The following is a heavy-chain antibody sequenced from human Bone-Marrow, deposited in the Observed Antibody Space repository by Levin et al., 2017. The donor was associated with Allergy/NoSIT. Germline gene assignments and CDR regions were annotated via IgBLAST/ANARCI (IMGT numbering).Heavy chain of an antibody. CDR3: ARYSVTNPRLTGYYFDY. D-gene: IGHD1-14*01. CDR1: GFTFRTYW. V-gene: IGHV3-7*01. Sequence: GGSLRLSCAVSGFTFRTYWMSWVRQAPGKGLEWVAYIKQDGSTIYYVDSVKGRFTISRDNAKNSLYLQMNSLRAEDTAVYYCARYSVTNPRLTGYYFDYWGQGSLVTVSS. CDR2: IKQDGSTI. J-gene: IGHJ4*02.